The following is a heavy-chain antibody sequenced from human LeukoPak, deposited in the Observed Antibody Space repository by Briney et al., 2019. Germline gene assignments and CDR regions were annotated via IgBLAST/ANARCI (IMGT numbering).Heavy chain of an antibody. CDR1: GFPFSSYW. D-gene: IGHD5-24*01. CDR2: IKQDGSKK. Sequence: GGSLRLSCVASGFPFSSYWMTWVRQAPGKGLEWVANIKQDGSKKSYVDSVKGRFTISRDNAKNSLYLQMNNLRAEDTAIYYCTRVGYIDEGIDYWGQGTLVTVSS. CDR3: TRVGYIDEGIDY. J-gene: IGHJ4*02. V-gene: IGHV3-7*04.